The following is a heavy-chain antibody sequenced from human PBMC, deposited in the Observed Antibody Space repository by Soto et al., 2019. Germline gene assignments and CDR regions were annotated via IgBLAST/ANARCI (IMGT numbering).Heavy chain of an antibody. D-gene: IGHD3-9*01. CDR1: GGTFSRYA. Sequence: QVQLVQSGAEVPKPGSAWKVSCKASGGTFSRYAISWVRQAHGQGLEWVGGIIPIIGTANYAQKFQGRGTITADKSTSTAYMELGSLRSEDTAVYYCASGTWLRHSDSYYYGMDVWGQGTTVTVS. J-gene: IGHJ6*02. V-gene: IGHV1-69*06. CDR2: IIPIIGTA. CDR3: ASGTWLRHSDSYYYGMDV.